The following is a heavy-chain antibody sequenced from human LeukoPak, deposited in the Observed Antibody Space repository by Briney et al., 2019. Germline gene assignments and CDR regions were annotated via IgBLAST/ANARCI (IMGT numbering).Heavy chain of an antibody. D-gene: IGHD6-13*01. CDR1: GFTFSSYW. Sequence: GGSLRLSCAASGFTFSSYWMSWVRQAPGKGLEWVANIKQDGSEKYYVDSVKGRFTISRDNAKNSLYLQMNSLRAEDTAVYYCARVATGYSRSWYSAEYFQHWGQGTLVTVSS. V-gene: IGHV3-7*03. CDR2: IKQDGSEK. CDR3: ARVATGYSRSWYSAEYFQH. J-gene: IGHJ1*01.